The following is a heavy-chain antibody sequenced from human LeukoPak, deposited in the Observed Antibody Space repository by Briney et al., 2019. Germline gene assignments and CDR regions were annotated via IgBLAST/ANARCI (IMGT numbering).Heavy chain of an antibody. CDR2: INSDGSTT. D-gene: IGHD3-9*01. CDR1: GFTFSSYW. Sequence: PGGSLRLSCAASGFTFSSYWMHWVRQAPGKGLVWLSRINSDGSTTTYADSVRGRFIISRDNAKNTLYLQMNSLGAEDTAVYYCARGGESTGYYRPEYFQNWGQGTLGTVSS. V-gene: IGHV3-74*03. CDR3: ARGGESTGYYRPEYFQN. J-gene: IGHJ1*01.